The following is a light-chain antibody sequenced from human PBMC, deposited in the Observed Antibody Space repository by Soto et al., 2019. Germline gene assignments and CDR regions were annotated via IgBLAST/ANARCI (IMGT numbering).Light chain of an antibody. J-gene: IGKJ2*01. CDR1: ESLSSRH. CDR2: GAF. CDR3: QVYS. V-gene: IGKV3-20*01. Sequence: VLTQSPGTLSLSPGDRATLSCRASESLSSRHLAWYQQKPGQAPRLLIFGAFSRATGVPDRFSGSGSGTDFTLTISRLEPEDFAVYYCQVYSFGQGTRLELK.